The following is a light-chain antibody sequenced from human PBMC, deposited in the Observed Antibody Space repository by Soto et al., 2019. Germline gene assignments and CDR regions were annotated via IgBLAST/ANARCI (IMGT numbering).Light chain of an antibody. V-gene: IGKV3-11*01. J-gene: IGKJ1*01. CDR2: DAS. Sequence: EIVLTQSPATLSLSPGERATLSCRASQSVSSYLAWYQQKPGQAPRLLIYDASNRATGIPARFSGSGSGTEFTLTISGLEPEDFAVYYCQQRSNWLWTFGQGTKVEIK. CDR3: QQRSNWLWT. CDR1: QSVSSY.